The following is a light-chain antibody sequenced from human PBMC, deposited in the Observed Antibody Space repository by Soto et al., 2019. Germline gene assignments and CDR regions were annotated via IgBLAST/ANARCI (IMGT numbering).Light chain of an antibody. CDR3: SSYTSSSTLDWV. J-gene: IGLJ3*02. CDR2: EVS. V-gene: IGLV2-14*01. Sequence: QSALTQPASVSGSPGQSITISCNGTSSDVGGYNYVSWYQQHPGKAPKLMIYEVSNRPSGVSNRFSGSKSGNTASLTISGLQAEDEADYYCSSYTSSSTLDWVFGGGTKVTVL. CDR1: SSDVGGYNY.